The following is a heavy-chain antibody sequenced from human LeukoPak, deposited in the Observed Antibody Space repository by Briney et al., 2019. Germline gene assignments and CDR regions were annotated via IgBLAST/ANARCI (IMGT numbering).Heavy chain of an antibody. V-gene: IGHV3-21*01. CDR1: GFTFSSYS. D-gene: IGHD6-19*01. Sequence: GESLRLSCAASGFTFSSYSMNWVRQAPGKGLEWVSSISGSSSHINYADSVKGRFTISRDNAQNSLFLQLNSLRAEDTAVYYCARDPYSSGWYKDAFDIWGQGTMVTVSS. CDR2: ISGSSSHI. CDR3: ARDPYSSGWYKDAFDI. J-gene: IGHJ3*02.